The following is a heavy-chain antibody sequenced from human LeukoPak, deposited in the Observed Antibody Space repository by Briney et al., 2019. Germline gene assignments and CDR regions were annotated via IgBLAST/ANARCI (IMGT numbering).Heavy chain of an antibody. V-gene: IGHV4-59*01. CDR3: ARDHYDSSGYPRGHFDY. CDR1: SASISTYY. CDR2: IYYSGST. Sequence: SETLSLTCTVSSASISTYYWSWIRQPPGKGLEWIGYIYYSGSTNYNPSLKSRVTISVDTSKNQFSLKLSSVTAADTAVYYCARDHYDSSGYPRGHFDYWGQGTLVTVSS. D-gene: IGHD3-22*01. J-gene: IGHJ4*02.